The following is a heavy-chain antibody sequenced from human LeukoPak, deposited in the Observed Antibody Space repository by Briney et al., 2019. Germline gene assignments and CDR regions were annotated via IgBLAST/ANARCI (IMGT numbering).Heavy chain of an antibody. Sequence: PGGSLRLSCAASGFTFSSYGMSWVRQAPGKGLEWVSAIGSTGGTTYYADSVKGRFTISRDNSKNTLYLQMNSLRAEDTAVYYCLSYCSSTSCYEINWFDPWGQGTLVTVSS. CDR1: GFTFSSYG. V-gene: IGHV3-23*01. D-gene: IGHD2-2*01. CDR3: LSYCSSTSCYEINWFDP. CDR2: IGSTGGTT. J-gene: IGHJ5*02.